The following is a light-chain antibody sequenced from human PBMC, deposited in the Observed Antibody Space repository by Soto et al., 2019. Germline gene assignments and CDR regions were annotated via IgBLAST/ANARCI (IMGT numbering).Light chain of an antibody. CDR3: AAWDDSLSGLWV. J-gene: IGLJ3*02. CDR2: RNS. Sequence: QSVLTQSPSASGTPGQRVTISCSGSSSNIGSNYVYWYQHLPGTAPKLLIYRNSQRPSGVPDRFSGSKSGTSASLAISGLRSEDEADYFCAAWDDSLSGLWVFGGGTKVTVL. V-gene: IGLV1-47*01. CDR1: SSNIGSNY.